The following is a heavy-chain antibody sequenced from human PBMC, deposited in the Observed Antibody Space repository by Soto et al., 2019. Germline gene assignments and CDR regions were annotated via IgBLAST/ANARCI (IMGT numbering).Heavy chain of an antibody. CDR3: ARDPAGTVFWFDP. J-gene: IGHJ5*02. Sequence: QVQLVQSGAEVKKPGASVRVSCEDSGCTFTSYAIHWVRQAPGQGLEWMGWINAGNGNTKYSQKFQGRVTITRDTSTSTSYMELSSLRSEDAAVYYCARDPAGTVFWFDPWGHGTLVTVSS. CDR2: INAGNGNT. CDR1: GCTFTSYA. V-gene: IGHV1-3*01. D-gene: IGHD6-19*01.